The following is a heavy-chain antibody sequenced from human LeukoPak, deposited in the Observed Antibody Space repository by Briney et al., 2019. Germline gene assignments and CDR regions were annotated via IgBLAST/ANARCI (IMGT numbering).Heavy chain of an antibody. CDR3: ARERTFITERQADY. CDR1: GFTFSSYS. J-gene: IGHJ4*02. V-gene: IGHV3-21*01. CDR2: ISSSSSYI. Sequence: GGSLRLSRAASGFTFSSYSMNWVRQAPGKGLEWVSSISSSSSYIYYADSVKGRFTISRDNAKNSLYLQMNSLRAEDTAVYYCARERTFITERQADYWGQGTLVTVSS. D-gene: IGHD3-22*01.